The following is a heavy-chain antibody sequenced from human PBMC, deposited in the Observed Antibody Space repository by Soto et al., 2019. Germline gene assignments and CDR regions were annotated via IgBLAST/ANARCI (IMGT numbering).Heavy chain of an antibody. CDR1: GFTVNSNY. CDR2: TNTGGTT. D-gene: IGHD1-26*01. Sequence: GGSLRLSCAASGFTVNSNYMSWVRQAPGEGLQWVSITNTGGTTYYADSVKGRFTVSRDNSKNTLYLQMNSLRAEDTAVYYCAKGDGFILAVWGQGTTVTVSS. V-gene: IGHV3-53*01. CDR3: AKGDGFILAV. J-gene: IGHJ6*02.